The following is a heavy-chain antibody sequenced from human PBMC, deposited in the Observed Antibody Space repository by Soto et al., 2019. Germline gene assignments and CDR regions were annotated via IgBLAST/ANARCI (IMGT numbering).Heavy chain of an antibody. CDR3: ARGLGTSYYFDY. V-gene: IGHV4-30-4*01. J-gene: IGHJ4*02. D-gene: IGHD6-19*01. Sequence: QVQLQESGPGLVKPSQTLSLTCTVSGGSISSGDYYWSWIRQPPGKGLEWFGYIYYSGRTYYNPSLKSRVTISVDTSKKQFYLKLSSVTAADTAVYYCARGLGTSYYFDYWGQGTLVTASS. CDR2: IYYSGRT. CDR1: GGSISSGDYY.